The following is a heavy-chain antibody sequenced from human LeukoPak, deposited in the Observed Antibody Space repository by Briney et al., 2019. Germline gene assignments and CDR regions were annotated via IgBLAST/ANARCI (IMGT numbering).Heavy chain of an antibody. D-gene: IGHD2-21*02. V-gene: IGHV4-34*01. CDR3: ARAPYCGGDCYSNTHDAFDI. CDR1: GGSFSGYY. Sequence: TPSETLSLTCAVYGGSFSGYYWSWIRQPPGKGLEWIGEINHSGSTNYNPSLKSRVTISVDTSKNQFSLKLSSVTAADTAVYYCARAPYCGGDCYSNTHDAFDIWAKGQWSPSLQ. CDR2: INHSGST. J-gene: IGHJ3*02.